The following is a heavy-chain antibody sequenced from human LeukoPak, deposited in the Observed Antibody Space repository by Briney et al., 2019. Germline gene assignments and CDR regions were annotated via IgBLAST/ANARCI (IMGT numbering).Heavy chain of an antibody. J-gene: IGHJ4*02. CDR2: INWNGGST. CDR3: ARDRYYYGSGLDY. Sequence: GGSLRLSCAASGFTFDDYGMSWVRQAPGKVLELVSGINWNGGSTGYAASVKGRFTISRDNAKNSLYLQMNSLRAEDTALYYCARDRYYYGSGLDYWGQGTLVTVSS. CDR1: GFTFDDYG. D-gene: IGHD3-10*01. V-gene: IGHV3-20*04.